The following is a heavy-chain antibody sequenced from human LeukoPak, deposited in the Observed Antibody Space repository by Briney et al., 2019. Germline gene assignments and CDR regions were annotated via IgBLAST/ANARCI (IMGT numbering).Heavy chain of an antibody. D-gene: IGHD4-17*01. CDR2: ISYIGST. CDR1: DDSFSSHY. CDR3: ARDLVTVTKGFDI. J-gene: IGHJ3*02. V-gene: IGHV4-59*11. Sequence: SETLSLTCAVPDDSFSSHYWTWIRQPPGKGLEWIGYISYIGSTNYNPSLKSRVTISIDTSKNQFSLKLTSVTAADTAVYYCARDLVTVTKGFDIWGQGTMVSVSS.